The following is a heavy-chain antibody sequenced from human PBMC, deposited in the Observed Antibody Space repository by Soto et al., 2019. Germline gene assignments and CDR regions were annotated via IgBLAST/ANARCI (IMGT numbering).Heavy chain of an antibody. CDR2: ISYDGSNK. CDR1: GFTFSSYA. D-gene: IGHD3-10*01. J-gene: IGHJ6*02. CDR3: ARGGYYYGSGSYLRPYGMDV. Sequence: GGSLRLSCAASGFTFSSYAMHWVRQAPGKGLEWVAVISYDGSNKYYADSVKGRFTISRDNSKNTLYLQMNSLRAEDTAVYYCARGGYYYGSGSYLRPYGMDVWGQGTTVTVSS. V-gene: IGHV3-30-3*01.